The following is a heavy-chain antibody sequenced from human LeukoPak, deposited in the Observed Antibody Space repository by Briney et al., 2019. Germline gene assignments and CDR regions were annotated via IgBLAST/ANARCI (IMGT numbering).Heavy chain of an antibody. J-gene: IGHJ5*02. V-gene: IGHV3-48*01. CDR1: GFTFSSYS. Sequence: AGGSLRLSCAASGFTFSSYSMNWVRQAPGKGLEWVSYISSSSSTIYYADSVKGRFTISRDNAKNSLYLRMNSLRAEDTAVYYCARDPDIVVVPAAEPWGQGTLVTVSS. CDR2: ISSSSSTI. CDR3: ARDPDIVVVPAAEP. D-gene: IGHD2-2*01.